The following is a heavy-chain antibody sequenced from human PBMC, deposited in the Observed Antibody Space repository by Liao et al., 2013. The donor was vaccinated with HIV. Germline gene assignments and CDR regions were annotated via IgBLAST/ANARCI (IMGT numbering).Heavy chain of an antibody. Sequence: QVQLQESGPGLVKPSETLSLTCTVSGGSISSYYWSWIRTARREGTGWIGRIYTGGSTNYNPSLESRVTMSSDTSKSQFSLRLSSVTAADTAVYYCAREDYLWWSRTHYYFDYWGQGTLVTVSS. D-gene: IGHD2-21*01. CDR3: AREDYLWWSRTHYYFDY. V-gene: IGHV4-4*07. CDR1: GGSISSYY. CDR2: IYTGGST. J-gene: IGHJ4*02.